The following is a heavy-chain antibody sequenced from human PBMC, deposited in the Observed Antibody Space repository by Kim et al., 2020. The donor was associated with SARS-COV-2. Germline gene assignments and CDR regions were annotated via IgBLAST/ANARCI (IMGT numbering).Heavy chain of an antibody. V-gene: IGHV3-66*01. J-gene: IGHJ4*02. D-gene: IGHD4-17*01. CDR1: GFTVSSNY. CDR3: ARDPVYGSRLRGDY. CDR2: IYSGGST. Sequence: GGSLRLSCAASGFTVSSNYMSWVRQAPGKGLEWVSVIYSGGSTYYADSVKGRFTISRDNSKNTLYLQMNSLRAEDTAVYYCARDPVYGSRLRGDYWGQGTLVTVSS.